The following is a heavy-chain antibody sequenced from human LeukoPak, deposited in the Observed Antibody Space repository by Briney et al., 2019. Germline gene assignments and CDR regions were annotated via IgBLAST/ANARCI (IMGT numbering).Heavy chain of an antibody. J-gene: IGHJ6*04. CDR2: TRSKANNHTT. D-gene: IGHD3-16*01. V-gene: IGHV3-72*01. CDR1: GITLSDQY. Sequence: GGSLRLSCAASGITLSDQYMEWVRQTPGKGLEWVGRTRSKANNHTTEYAASVKGRSTISRDDSNNSLYLQMNSLKTEDTAVYYCARMTFGGMDVWGKGTTVTVSS. CDR3: ARMTFGGMDV.